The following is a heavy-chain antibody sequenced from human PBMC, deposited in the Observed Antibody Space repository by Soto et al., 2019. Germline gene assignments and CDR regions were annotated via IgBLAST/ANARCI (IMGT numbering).Heavy chain of an antibody. Sequence: QVQLVQSGAEVKKPGSSVKVSCKASGGTFSSYTISWVRQAPGQGLEWMGRIIPILGIANYAQKFQGRVTITADKSTSTAYMELSSLRSEDTAVYYCARQVGTTGSDYWGQGTLVNVSS. CDR3: ARQVGTTGSDY. V-gene: IGHV1-69*02. CDR1: GGTFSSYT. CDR2: IIPILGIA. D-gene: IGHD1-1*01. J-gene: IGHJ4*02.